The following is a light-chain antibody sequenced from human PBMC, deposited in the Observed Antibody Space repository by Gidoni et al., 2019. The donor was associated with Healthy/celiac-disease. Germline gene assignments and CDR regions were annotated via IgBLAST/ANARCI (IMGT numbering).Light chain of an antibody. V-gene: IGLV3-9*01. J-gene: IGLJ3*02. CDR3: QVWDSSTAV. CDR1: NIGSKN. Sequence: SYELTQPLSVSVALGQTARITCGGNNIGSKNVHWYQQKPGQAPVLVIYRESNRPSGIPEGFSGSNSGKTATLTISRAQAGDEADYYCQVWDSSTAVFGGGTKLTVL. CDR2: RES.